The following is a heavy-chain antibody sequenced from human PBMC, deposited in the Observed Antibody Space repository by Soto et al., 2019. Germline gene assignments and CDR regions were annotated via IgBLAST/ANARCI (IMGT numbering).Heavy chain of an antibody. CDR3: TRENIENSDGPYDAFDI. J-gene: IGHJ3*02. V-gene: IGHV1-2*02. Sequence: ASVKVSCKTSGYTFTDYYTHWVRQAPGQGLEWMGWMNPKSGGAYFAQKFQGRVTLTRDTSIGTAYIEVNSLTSDDTAVYFCTRENIENSDGPYDAFDIWGQGTTVTVSS. CDR2: MNPKSGGA. D-gene: IGHD5-18*01. CDR1: GYTFTDYY.